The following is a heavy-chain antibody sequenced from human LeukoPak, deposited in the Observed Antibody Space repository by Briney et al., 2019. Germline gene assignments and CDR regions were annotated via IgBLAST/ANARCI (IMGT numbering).Heavy chain of an antibody. Sequence: PGRSLRLSCAASGFTFSSYAMHWVRQAPGKGLEWVPSISSSSSYIYYADSVKGRFTISRDNAKNSLYLQMNSLRAEDTAVYYCARDQQRSHIVVVPATSIDYWGQGTLVTVSS. V-gene: IGHV3-21*01. D-gene: IGHD2-2*01. CDR3: ARDQQRSHIVVVPATSIDY. CDR1: GFTFSSYA. CDR2: ISSSSSYI. J-gene: IGHJ4*02.